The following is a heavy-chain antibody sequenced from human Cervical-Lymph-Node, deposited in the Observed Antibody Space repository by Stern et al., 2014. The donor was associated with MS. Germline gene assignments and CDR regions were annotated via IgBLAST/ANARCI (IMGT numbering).Heavy chain of an antibody. Sequence: QLQLQESGPGLVKPSQTLSLTCTVSGGSISSGGYYWSWIRQHPGKGLEWIGYIYYSGSTYYNPSLKSRVTISVDTSKNQFSLKLSSVTAADTAVYYCARDRVQEAAVGGPAFDIWGQGTMVTVSS. J-gene: IGHJ3*02. D-gene: IGHD6-13*01. CDR3: ARDRVQEAAVGGPAFDI. V-gene: IGHV4-31*03. CDR1: GGSISSGGYY. CDR2: IYYSGST.